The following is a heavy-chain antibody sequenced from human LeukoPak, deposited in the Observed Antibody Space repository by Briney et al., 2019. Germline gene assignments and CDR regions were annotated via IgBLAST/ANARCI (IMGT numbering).Heavy chain of an antibody. D-gene: IGHD2-15*01. V-gene: IGHV4-34*01. CDR2: INHSGST. CDR3: ARQDIYYPQADY. Sequence: PSETLSLTCAVCGGSFSGYYWSWIRQPPGKGLEWIGEINHSGSTNYNPSLKSRVTISVDTSKNQFSLKLSSVTAADTAVYYCARQDIYYPQADYWGLGTLVTVSS. CDR1: GGSFSGYY. J-gene: IGHJ4*02.